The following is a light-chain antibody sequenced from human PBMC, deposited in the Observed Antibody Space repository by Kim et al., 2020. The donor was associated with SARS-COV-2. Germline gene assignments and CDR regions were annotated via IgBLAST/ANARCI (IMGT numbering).Light chain of an antibody. CDR1: QDISSN. Sequence: ASVGDRVTITCRASQDISSNLAWFQQKPGKVPKSLIYAASSLQSGAPSRFSGGGSGTDFTLTISSLQAEDSATYYCQQYSSYPRTFGQGTKVAIK. V-gene: IGKV1-16*01. CDR2: AAS. J-gene: IGKJ1*01. CDR3: QQYSSYPRT.